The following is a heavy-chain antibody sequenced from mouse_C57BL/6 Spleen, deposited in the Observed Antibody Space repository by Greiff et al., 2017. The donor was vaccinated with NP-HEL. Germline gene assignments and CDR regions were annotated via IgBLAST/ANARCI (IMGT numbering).Heavy chain of an antibody. D-gene: IGHD4-1*01. J-gene: IGHJ4*01. V-gene: IGHV1-22*01. CDR2: INPNNGGT. CDR1: GYTFTDYN. CDR3: ATTGNYAMDY. Sequence: EVHLVESGPELVKPGASVKMSCKASGYTFTDYNMHWVKQSHGKSLEWIGYINPNNGGTSYNQKFKGKATLTVNKSSSTAYMELRSLTSEDSAVYYCATTGNYAMDYWGQGTSVTVSS.